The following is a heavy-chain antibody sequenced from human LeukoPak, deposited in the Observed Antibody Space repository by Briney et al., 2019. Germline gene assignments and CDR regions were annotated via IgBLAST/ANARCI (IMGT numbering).Heavy chain of an antibody. J-gene: IGHJ3*02. D-gene: IGHD5-24*01. CDR1: GGSISSYY. CDR2: IHYSGST. CDR3: AREAREGHVFDI. V-gene: IGHV4-59*01. Sequence: SETLSLTCTVSGGSISSYYWSWIRQPPGKGLEWIGYIHYSGSTNYNPSLKSRVTISVDTSKNQFSLKLRSVTAADTAIYYCAREAREGHVFDIWGQGTMVTVSS.